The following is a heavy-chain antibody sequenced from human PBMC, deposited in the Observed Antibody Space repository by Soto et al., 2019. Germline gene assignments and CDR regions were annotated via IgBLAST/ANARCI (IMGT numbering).Heavy chain of an antibody. CDR2: ITSNGDTI. CDR3: ARGGYYFDSSGYFLSYYGMDV. CDR1: GFTFSSYE. D-gene: IGHD3-22*01. V-gene: IGHV3-48*03. Sequence: PVGSLRLSCVGSGFTFSSYEMNWVRQAPGKGLEWVSYITSNGDTIYYTDSVKGRFTISGDNAKNSLSLQMNSLRAEDTAIYYCARGGYYFDSSGYFLSYYGMDVWGQGTTVTVSS. J-gene: IGHJ6*02.